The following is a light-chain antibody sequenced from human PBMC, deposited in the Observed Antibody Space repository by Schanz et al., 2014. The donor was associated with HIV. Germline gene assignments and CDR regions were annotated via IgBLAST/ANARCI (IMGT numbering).Light chain of an antibody. CDR3: QNYNSAPLT. J-gene: IGKJ4*01. Sequence: DIQMTQSPSSLSASVGDRVTLTCRASQSISTYLNWYQQKPGRAPQLLISAASSLQSGVPSRFSGSGSGSGTDFTLNISSLQPEDFATYYCQNYNSAPLTFGGGTKVE. CDR1: QSISTY. CDR2: AAS. V-gene: IGKV1-39*01.